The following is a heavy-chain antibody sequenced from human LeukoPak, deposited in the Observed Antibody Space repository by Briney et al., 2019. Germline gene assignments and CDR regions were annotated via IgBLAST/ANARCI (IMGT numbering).Heavy chain of an antibody. V-gene: IGHV3-30*18. D-gene: IGHD3-22*01. Sequence: GGSLRLSCAASGFTFSNAWMSWVRQAPGKGLEWVAIISDDEGSKDYTDSVKGRFTISRDNSKNTLYLQMNSLGADDTAVYYCAKDYYDSSRGDYYFDYWGQGTLVTVSS. J-gene: IGHJ4*02. CDR1: GFTFSNAW. CDR2: ISDDEGSK. CDR3: AKDYYDSSRGDYYFDY.